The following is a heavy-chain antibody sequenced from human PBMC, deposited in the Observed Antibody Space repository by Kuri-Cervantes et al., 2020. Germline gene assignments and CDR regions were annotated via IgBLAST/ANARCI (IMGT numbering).Heavy chain of an antibody. Sequence: SVKVSCKASGGTFSSYAFSWVRQAPGQGLEWMGGIIPIFRTANYAQKFQGRVTITTDESASTAYMELTSLKSEDTAVYYCARGYCSSTSCSAGFDSWGQGTLVTVSS. CDR2: IIPIFRTA. J-gene: IGHJ5*01. D-gene: IGHD2-2*01. CDR1: GGTFSSYA. CDR3: ARGYCSSTSCSAGFDS. V-gene: IGHV1-69*05.